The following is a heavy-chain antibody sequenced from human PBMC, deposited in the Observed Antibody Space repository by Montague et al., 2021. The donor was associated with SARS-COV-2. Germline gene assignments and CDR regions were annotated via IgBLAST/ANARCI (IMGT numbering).Heavy chain of an antibody. D-gene: IGHD3-22*01. Sequence: SRRLSCDASGFRFGYYAMHWVRQAPGKGLEWVSGISWNSGTIGYADSVKGRFTISRDNAKNSLYLQMYSLRAEDTAVYYCAREERIAILVVVITHAFDIWGQGAMVTVSS. J-gene: IGHJ3*02. V-gene: IGHV3-9*01. CDR3: AREERIAILVVVITHAFDI. CDR1: GFRFGYYA. CDR2: ISWNSGTI.